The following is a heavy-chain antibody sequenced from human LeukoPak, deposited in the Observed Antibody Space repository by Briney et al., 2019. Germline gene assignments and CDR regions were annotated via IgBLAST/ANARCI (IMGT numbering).Heavy chain of an antibody. V-gene: IGHV3-21*01. D-gene: IGHD4-23*01. J-gene: IGHJ1*01. Sequence: GGSLRLSCAASGFTFSSYSMNWVRQAPGKGLEWVSSISSSSSYIYYADSVKGRFTISRDNAKNSLYLQMNSLRAEDTAVYYCATYDYGGTHLQHWGQGTLVTVSS. CDR1: GFTFSSYS. CDR2: ISSSSSYI. CDR3: ATYDYGGTHLQH.